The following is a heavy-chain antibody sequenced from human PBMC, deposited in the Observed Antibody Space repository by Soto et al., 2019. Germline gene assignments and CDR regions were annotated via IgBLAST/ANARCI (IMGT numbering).Heavy chain of an antibody. CDR2: IYPSVSS. CDR3: ATEKVGTTFFDN. CDR1: GFAISRGYY. D-gene: IGHD1-1*01. J-gene: IGHJ4*02. Sequence: SATLSLTCSVSGFAISRGYYWSWLRQPPGKGLERIGSIYPSVSSYHNPSLATRLRLSIDTSKNQFTLNLTSVTAADTALYFCATEKVGTTFFDNCGQGIQFTVS. V-gene: IGHV4-38-2*02.